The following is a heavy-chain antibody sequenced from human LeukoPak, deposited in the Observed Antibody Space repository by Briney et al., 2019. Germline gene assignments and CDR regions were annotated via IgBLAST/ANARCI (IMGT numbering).Heavy chain of an antibody. V-gene: IGHV4-31*03. CDR3: ARDIKAASDAFDI. D-gene: IGHD2-15*01. CDR2: IYYSGST. J-gene: IGHJ3*02. CDR1: GGSISSGGYY. Sequence: SETLSLTCTVSGGSISSGGYYWSWIRQHPGKGLEWIGYIYYSGSTYYNPSLKSRVTISVDTSKNQFSLKLSSVTAADTAVYYCARDIKAASDAFDIWAKGQWSPSLQ.